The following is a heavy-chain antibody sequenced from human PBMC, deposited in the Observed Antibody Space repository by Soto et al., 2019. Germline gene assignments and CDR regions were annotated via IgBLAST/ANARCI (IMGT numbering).Heavy chain of an antibody. D-gene: IGHD2-15*01. J-gene: IGHJ5*02. V-gene: IGHV4-39*01. CDR2: IYYSGST. CDR1: GGSISSSSYF. CDR3: ARHRSDFGFEP. Sequence: QLQLQESGPGLVKPSETLSLTCTVSGGSISSSSYFWGWIRQPPGKGLEWIGSIYYSGSTYYNPPPQSRVTVTVDASKNQLPPTLSSVTAADTAVYYCARHRSDFGFEPWGQGTLVTVSS.